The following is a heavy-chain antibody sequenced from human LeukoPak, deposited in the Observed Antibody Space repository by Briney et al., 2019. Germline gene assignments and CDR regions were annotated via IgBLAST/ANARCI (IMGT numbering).Heavy chain of an antibody. J-gene: IGHJ4*02. CDR3: AREVAVADPFDY. D-gene: IGHD6-19*01. V-gene: IGHV4-34*01. CDR1: GGSLSGYY. Sequence: SETLSLTCAVYGGSLSGYYWNWIRQPPGKGLEWIGEINHSGSTNYNPSLKSRVTISVDTSKNQFSLKLSSVTAADTAVYYCAREVAVADPFDYWGQGTLVTVSS. CDR2: INHSGST.